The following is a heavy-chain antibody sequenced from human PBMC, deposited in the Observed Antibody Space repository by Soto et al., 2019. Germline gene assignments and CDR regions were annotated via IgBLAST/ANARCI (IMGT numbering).Heavy chain of an antibody. CDR2: ITGTSAFT. J-gene: IGHJ4*02. CDR3: ARDNLAFQGAFDL. D-gene: IGHD3-16*01. CDR1: GFIFSDFQ. V-gene: IGHV3-21*01. Sequence: PGGSLRLSCAASGFIFSDFQINWVRQAPGRGLEWLSSITGTSAFTHYADSIEGRFTISRDNPNNLLFLQMDNLRPEDTAVYYCARDNLAFQGAFDLWGQVPLGTVSS.